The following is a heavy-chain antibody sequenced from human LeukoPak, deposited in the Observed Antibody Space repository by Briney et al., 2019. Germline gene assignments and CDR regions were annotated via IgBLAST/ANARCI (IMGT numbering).Heavy chain of an antibody. Sequence: GASVKVSCKASDYTLTSYDISWVRQAPGQGLEWMGWISGYNGNTNYAQNLQGRLTLTTDTSTSTAYMELRSLRSDDTAIYYCARDESGIDIWGQGTMVTVSS. CDR1: DYTLTSYD. D-gene: IGHD2-15*01. CDR3: ARDESGIDI. CDR2: ISGYNGNT. J-gene: IGHJ3*02. V-gene: IGHV1-18*01.